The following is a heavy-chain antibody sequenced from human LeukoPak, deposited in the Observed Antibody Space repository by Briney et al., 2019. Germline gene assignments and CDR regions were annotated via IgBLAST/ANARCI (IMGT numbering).Heavy chain of an antibody. CDR3: ARREWPRAQNTNHDAFDI. Sequence: RGSLRLSCAASGFTFSSYAMHWVRQAPGKGLEYVSAISSNGGSTYYANSVKGRFTISRDNSKNTLYLQMGSLRAEDMAVYYCARREWPRAQNTNHDAFDIWGQGTMVTVSS. CDR2: ISSNGGST. D-gene: IGHD2-8*01. CDR1: GFTFSSYA. J-gene: IGHJ3*02. V-gene: IGHV3-64*01.